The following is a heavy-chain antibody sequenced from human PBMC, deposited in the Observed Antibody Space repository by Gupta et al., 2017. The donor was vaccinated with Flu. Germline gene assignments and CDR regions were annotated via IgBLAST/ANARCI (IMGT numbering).Heavy chain of an antibody. CDR3: ARARPYYESRGAYDY. Sequence: QVQLQESGPGLVKPSQTLSLTCTVSGGSINSGSYYWSWIRQPAGKGLEWIGRIYPSGSANSNPSLKSRVTISVDTSKNQFSLKLSSVTAADTAVYYCARARPYYESRGAYDYWGQGTLVTVSS. CDR2: IYPSGSA. CDR1: GGSINSGSYY. D-gene: IGHD3-22*01. V-gene: IGHV4-61*02. J-gene: IGHJ4*02.